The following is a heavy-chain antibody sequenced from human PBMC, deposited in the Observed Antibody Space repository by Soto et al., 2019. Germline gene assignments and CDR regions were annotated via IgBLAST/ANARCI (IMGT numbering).Heavy chain of an antibody. V-gene: IGHV3-23*01. J-gene: IGHJ4*02. CDR2: ISGSGGTT. Sequence: EVQLLDSGGGLVQPGGSLRHSCTVSGFTFGSHAMSWVRQAPGKGLECVSGISGSGGTTFYADSVKGRFTISRDNSKKTLYLQMNSLRAEDTAVYYCAKTPYDFWSSGQYLFDHWGQGTLVTDSS. CDR1: GFTFGSHA. D-gene: IGHD3-3*01. CDR3: AKTPYDFWSSGQYLFDH.